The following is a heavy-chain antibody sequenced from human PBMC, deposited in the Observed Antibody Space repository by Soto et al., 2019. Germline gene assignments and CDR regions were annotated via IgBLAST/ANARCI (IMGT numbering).Heavy chain of an antibody. D-gene: IGHD5-12*01. CDR2: MNPNSGNT. Sequence: ASVKVSCKASGYTFTSYDINWVRRATGQGLEWMGWMNPNSGNTGYALKFQGRVTMTRNTSISTAYMELSSLRFEDTAVYYCARGGSDYDNFDYWGQGTLVTVSS. J-gene: IGHJ4*02. V-gene: IGHV1-8*01. CDR1: GYTFTSYD. CDR3: ARGGSDYDNFDY.